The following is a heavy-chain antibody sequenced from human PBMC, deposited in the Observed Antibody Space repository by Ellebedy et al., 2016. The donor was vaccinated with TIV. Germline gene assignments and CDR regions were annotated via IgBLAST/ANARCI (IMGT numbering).Heavy chain of an antibody. J-gene: IGHJ4*02. CDR1: GGSFSGYS. CDR2: INHSGST. CDR3: ARGHYPSPMVDY. D-gene: IGHD4/OR15-4a*01. V-gene: IGHV4-34*01. Sequence: SETLSLXCAVYGGSFSGYSWSWVRQPPGKGLEWIGEINHSGSTNYNPSLKSRVTISVDTSKNQFSLKLSSVTAADTAVYYCARGHYPSPMVDYWGQGTLVTVSS.